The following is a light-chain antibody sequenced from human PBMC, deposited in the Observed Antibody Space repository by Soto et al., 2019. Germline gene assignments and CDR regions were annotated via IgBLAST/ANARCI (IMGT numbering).Light chain of an antibody. CDR3: SSYTSSSPPV. Sequence: QSALTQPASVSGSPGQSITISCTGTSSDVGGYNYVSWYQQHPGKAPKLMIYDVSNRPSGVSNRFSGSKSGKTASLTISGLQAEDEADYYCSSYTSSSPPVFGTGTKVTVL. J-gene: IGLJ1*01. CDR1: SSDVGGYNY. CDR2: DVS. V-gene: IGLV2-14*01.